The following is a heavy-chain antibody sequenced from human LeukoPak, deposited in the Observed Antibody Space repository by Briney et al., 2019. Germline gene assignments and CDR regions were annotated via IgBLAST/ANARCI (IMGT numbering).Heavy chain of an antibody. J-gene: IGHJ6*04. CDR2: MNPNSGNT. CDR1: GYTFTSYD. V-gene: IGHV1-8*01. Sequence: ASVKVSCKASGYTFTSYDINWVRQATGQGPEWMGWMNPNSGNTGYAQKFQGRVTMTRNTSISTAYMELSSLRSEDTAVYYCAREMVDSGSYYAAMDVWGKGTTVTVSS. D-gene: IGHD1-26*01. CDR3: AREMVDSGSYYAAMDV.